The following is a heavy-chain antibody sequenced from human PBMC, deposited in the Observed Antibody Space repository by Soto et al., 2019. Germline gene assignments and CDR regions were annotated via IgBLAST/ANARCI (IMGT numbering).Heavy chain of an antibody. Sequence: QAQLVQSGAEVKKPGASANISCKASGYTFTRYNIHWVRQAPGQGLEWLSIIETRGGSADYTQRFQGRVTVARATATGTVYMELSSLGSEDTAVYYCARDLPRDLVRGSFDIWGQGTMVTVSS. J-gene: IGHJ3*02. CDR1: GYTFTRYN. D-gene: IGHD3-10*01. CDR2: IETRGGSA. CDR3: ARDLPRDLVRGSFDI. V-gene: IGHV1-46*01.